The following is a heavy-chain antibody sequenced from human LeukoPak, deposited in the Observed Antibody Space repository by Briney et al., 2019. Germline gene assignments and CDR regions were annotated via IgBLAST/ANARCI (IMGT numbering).Heavy chain of an antibody. CDR1: GGSISSYY. CDR2: VYYSGSS. Sequence: PSETLSLTCTASGGSISSYYWSWIRQPPGEGLEWIGSVYYSGSSNYSPSLKSRVTMSVDTSKNQFSLKLSSVTAADTAVYYCARDLASTPGAFDIWGQGTMVTVSP. V-gene: IGHV4-59*01. CDR3: ARDLASTPGAFDI. J-gene: IGHJ3*02. D-gene: IGHD2-2*01.